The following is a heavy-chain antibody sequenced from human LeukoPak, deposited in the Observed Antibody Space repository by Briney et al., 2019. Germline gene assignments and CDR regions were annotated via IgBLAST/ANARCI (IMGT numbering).Heavy chain of an antibody. CDR2: IYYSGST. J-gene: IGHJ4*02. V-gene: IGHV4-39*07. CDR3: ARDARRRYSGSTPDFDY. CDR1: GGSISSSSYY. D-gene: IGHD1-26*01. Sequence: SETLSLTCTVSGGSISSSSYYWGWIRQPPGKGLEWIGSIYYSGSTYYNPSLKSRVTISVDTSKNQFSLKLSSVTAADTAVYYCARDARRRYSGSTPDFDYWGQGTLVTVSS.